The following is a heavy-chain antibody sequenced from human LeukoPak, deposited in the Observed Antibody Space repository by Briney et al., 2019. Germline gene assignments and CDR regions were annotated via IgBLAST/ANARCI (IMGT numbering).Heavy chain of an antibody. D-gene: IGHD6-13*01. CDR3: ARVGGSWPSDY. J-gene: IGHJ4*02. V-gene: IGHV3-11*06. Sequence: PGGSLRLSCAASGFIFSDYYMSWIRQAPGKGLEWVSYISSSSSHTNYADSVKGRFTVARDNAKNSLYLQMNSLRAEDTAIYYCARVGGSWPSDYWGQGTLVTVSS. CDR1: GFIFSDYY. CDR2: ISSSSSHT.